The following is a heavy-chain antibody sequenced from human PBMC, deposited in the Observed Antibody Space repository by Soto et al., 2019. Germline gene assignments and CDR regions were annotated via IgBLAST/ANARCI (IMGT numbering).Heavy chain of an antibody. CDR3: AREVGYGDFSAALLD. Sequence: VQLMQSGAEVKKPGSSVKVSCKASGGTFSSHSINWVRQAPGQGLEWMGGVISLFGTANYAHNFKGRVTIHADQSTSTAYRELNSLRSDDTGVYYCAREVGYGDFSAALLDWGQGTLVTVSS. D-gene: IGHD4-17*01. V-gene: IGHV1-69*01. CDR2: VISLFGTA. J-gene: IGHJ4*02. CDR1: GGTFSSHS.